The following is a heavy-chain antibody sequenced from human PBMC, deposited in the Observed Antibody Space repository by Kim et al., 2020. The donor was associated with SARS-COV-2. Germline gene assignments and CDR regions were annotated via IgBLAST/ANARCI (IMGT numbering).Heavy chain of an antibody. CDR3: AKDKWGAAATPCIDY. J-gene: IGHJ4*02. D-gene: IGHD2-2*02. V-gene: IGHV3-23*01. Sequence: DSVKGRFTISRDNSKNTLYLQMNSLRAEDTAVYYCAKDKWGAAATPCIDYWGQGTLVTVSS.